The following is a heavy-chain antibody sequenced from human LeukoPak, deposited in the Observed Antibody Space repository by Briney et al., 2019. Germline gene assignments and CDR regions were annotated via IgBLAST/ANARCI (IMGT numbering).Heavy chain of an antibody. CDR2: IYHSGNT. CDR3: AREGYFGSGSYYTSPLDY. Sequence: SETLSLTCIVSGYSISSGYYWGWIRQPLGKGLEWIGNIYHSGNTYYNPSLKSRVTISVDTSKNQFSLKLSSVTAADTAVYYCAREGYFGSGSYYTSPLDYWGQGTLVTVSS. J-gene: IGHJ4*02. D-gene: IGHD3-10*01. CDR1: GYSISSGYY. V-gene: IGHV4-38-2*02.